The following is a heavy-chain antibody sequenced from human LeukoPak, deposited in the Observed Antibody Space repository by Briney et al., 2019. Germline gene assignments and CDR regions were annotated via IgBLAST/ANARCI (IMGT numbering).Heavy chain of an antibody. D-gene: IGHD5-12*01. CDR3: ARGHSGXDYGYYYYYYGMDV. CDR1: GGSISSYY. J-gene: IGHJ6*02. V-gene: IGHV4-4*07. Sequence: SETLSLTCTVSGGSISSYYWSWIRQPAGKGLEWIGRIYTSGSTNYNPSLKSRVTMSVDTSKNPFSLKLSSVTAADTAVYYCARGHSGXDYGYYYYYYGMDVWGQGTTVTVSS. CDR2: IYTSGST.